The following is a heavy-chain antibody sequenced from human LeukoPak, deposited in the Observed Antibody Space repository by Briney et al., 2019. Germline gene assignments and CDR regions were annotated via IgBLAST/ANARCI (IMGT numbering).Heavy chain of an antibody. CDR3: ARDLDSSGWYSYFDY. CDR1: GFTFNNYG. D-gene: IGHD6-19*01. J-gene: IGHJ4*02. Sequence: GGSLRLSCAASGFTFNNYGMHWVRQAPGKGLEWVANIKQDGSEKYYVDSVKGRFTISRDNAKNSLYLQMNSLRAEDTAVYYCARDLDSSGWYSYFDYWGQGTLVTVSS. CDR2: IKQDGSEK. V-gene: IGHV3-7*01.